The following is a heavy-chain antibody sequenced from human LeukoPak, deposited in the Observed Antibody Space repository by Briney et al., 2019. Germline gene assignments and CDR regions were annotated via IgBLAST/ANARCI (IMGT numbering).Heavy chain of an antibody. J-gene: IGHJ3*02. V-gene: IGHV3-66*01. Sequence: GGSLRLSCVVSGLNVSRNSMNWVRQAPGKGLEWVSVIYSGDSTDHADSVKGRFTISSDTSKNTVYLQMNSLRGEDSAVYYCATDHRNLDAFDIWGQGTRVTVSS. CDR1: GLNVSRNS. CDR2: IYSGDST. CDR3: ATDHRNLDAFDI. D-gene: IGHD1-14*01.